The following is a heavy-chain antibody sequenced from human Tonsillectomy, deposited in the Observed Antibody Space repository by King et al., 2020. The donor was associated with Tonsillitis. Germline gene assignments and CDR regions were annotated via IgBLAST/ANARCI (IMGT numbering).Heavy chain of an antibody. Sequence: VQLVESGGGVVQPGRSLILSCAAAGFTFSSYGMHWVRQAPGKGLEWVAVIWYDGTYKYYAEAVKGRFTISRDNSNTLYLKMNSLRVEDTAVYYCAGESYHMDVWGQGTTVTVSS. CDR3: AGESYHMDV. CDR1: GFTFSSYG. V-gene: IGHV3-33*03. D-gene: IGHD2-2*01. CDR2: IWYDGTYK. J-gene: IGHJ6*02.